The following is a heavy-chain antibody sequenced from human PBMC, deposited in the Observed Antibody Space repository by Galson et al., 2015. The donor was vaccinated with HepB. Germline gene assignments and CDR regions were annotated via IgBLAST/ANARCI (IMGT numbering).Heavy chain of an antibody. J-gene: IGHJ5*02. V-gene: IGHV7-4-1*02. CDR1: GYTFTRYA. D-gene: IGHD6-13*01. CDR3: VRDHTFRGAAVPFDP. CDR2: INTNTGNP. Sequence: SVKVSCKASGYTFTRYAMNWVRQAPGQGLEWMGWINTNTGNPTYAQGFTRRFVFSLDTSVSTAYLQINSLKAEDTAVYYCVRDHTFRGAAVPFDPWGQGTLVTVSS.